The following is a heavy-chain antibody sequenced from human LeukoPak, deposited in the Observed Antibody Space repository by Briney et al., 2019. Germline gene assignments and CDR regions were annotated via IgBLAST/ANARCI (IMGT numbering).Heavy chain of an antibody. CDR3: ARIGYSSSSFDY. Sequence: GGSLRLSCAASGFTVSSNYMSWVRQAPGKGLEWLANLKEDGSVEYYVDSVEGRFTISRDNTKSSVFLQMNSLRDEDTAVYYCARIGYSSSSFDYWGQGTLVTVSS. D-gene: IGHD6-6*01. CDR1: GFTVSSNY. J-gene: IGHJ4*02. V-gene: IGHV3-7*01. CDR2: LKEDGSVE.